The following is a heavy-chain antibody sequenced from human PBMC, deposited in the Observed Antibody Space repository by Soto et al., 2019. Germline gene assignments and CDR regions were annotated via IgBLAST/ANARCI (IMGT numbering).Heavy chain of an antibody. CDR2: VDHSGRT. CDR3: AKQGYYPSGKITLLDT. D-gene: IGHD3-10*01. CDR1: GYSINSDYY. Sequence: SETLSLTCAVSGYSINSDYYWGWIRQPPVKGLEWIGSVDHSGRTYYSPSLMRRLTISIDTSKNQFSLRLTSVTAADTAMYFCAKQGYYPSGKITLLDTWGPGTLVTVSS. V-gene: IGHV4-38-2*01. J-gene: IGHJ5*02.